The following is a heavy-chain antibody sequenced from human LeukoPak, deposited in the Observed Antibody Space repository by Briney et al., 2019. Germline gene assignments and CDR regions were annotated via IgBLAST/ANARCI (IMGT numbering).Heavy chain of an antibody. Sequence: PGGSLRLSCAAYGFTFSSYAMSWVRQAPGKGLEWVSAISGSGGSTYYADSVKGRFTISRDNSKNTLYLQMNSLRAEDTAVYYCAKDRARVGATFFDYWGQGTLVTVSS. CDR2: ISGSGGST. V-gene: IGHV3-23*01. D-gene: IGHD1-26*01. CDR3: AKDRARVGATFFDY. J-gene: IGHJ4*02. CDR1: GFTFSSYA.